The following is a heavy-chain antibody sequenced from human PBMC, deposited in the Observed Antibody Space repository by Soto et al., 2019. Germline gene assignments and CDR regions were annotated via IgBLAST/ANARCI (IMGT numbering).Heavy chain of an antibody. CDR2: IKSKIDGGAT. CDR3: TTGSYSTTTVVRFDY. Sequence: PVGSLSLSCAASGFTFTNAWINWVRQAPGKGLEWVGRIKSKIDGGATDFAAPVNGRVAIARDDSRNKVYLQMASLKIDDTAVYFGTTGSYSTTTVVRFDYCGHGSLVTVSS. J-gene: IGHJ4*01. CDR1: GFTFTNAW. V-gene: IGHV3-15*07. D-gene: IGHD2-2*01.